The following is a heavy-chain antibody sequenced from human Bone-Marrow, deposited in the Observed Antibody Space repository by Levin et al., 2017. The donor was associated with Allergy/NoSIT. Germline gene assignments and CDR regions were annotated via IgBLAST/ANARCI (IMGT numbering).Heavy chain of an antibody. CDR2: ISGSGTST. D-gene: IGHD3-16*01. Sequence: PGGSLRLSCVGSGFTFSSYAMTWVRQAPGKGLEWVSAISGSGTSTYYSDPVKGRFTISRDNSKNTLYLQMNSLRAEDTAVYYCAKDRKITFGGVVLSGDWGQGTLVTVSS. V-gene: IGHV3-23*01. CDR1: GFTFSSYA. CDR3: AKDRKITFGGVVLSGD. J-gene: IGHJ4*02.